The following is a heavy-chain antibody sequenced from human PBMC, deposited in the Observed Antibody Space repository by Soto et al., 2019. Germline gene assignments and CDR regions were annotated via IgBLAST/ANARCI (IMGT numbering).Heavy chain of an antibody. CDR3: ARDDVYDDNGLDS. D-gene: IGHD4-17*01. Sequence: QVQLVESGGGVVQPGRSLRLSCAASGFAFSSHGMHWVRQAPGKGLEWVAVIVYDGSEKYYADSVKGRFTVSRDNSKITLYLEMNSLRAEDTAVYYCARDDVYDDNGLDSWGQGALVTVSS. CDR2: IVYDGSEK. J-gene: IGHJ4*02. V-gene: IGHV3-33*01. CDR1: GFAFSSHG.